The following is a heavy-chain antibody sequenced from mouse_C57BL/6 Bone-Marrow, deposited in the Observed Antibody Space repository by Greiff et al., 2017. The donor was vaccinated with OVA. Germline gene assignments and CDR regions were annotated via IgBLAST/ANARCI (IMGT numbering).Heavy chain of an antibody. CDR1: GFTFSSYG. Sequence: EVQLVESGGDLVKPGGSLKLSCAASGFTFSSYGMSWVRQTSDKRLEWVATISSGGSYTYYPDSVKGRVTISRDNAKNTLYLQMSSLKSEDTAMYYCARRTGDFDYWGQGTTLTVSS. D-gene: IGHD4-1*01. V-gene: IGHV5-6*01. J-gene: IGHJ2*01. CDR3: ARRTGDFDY. CDR2: ISSGGSYT.